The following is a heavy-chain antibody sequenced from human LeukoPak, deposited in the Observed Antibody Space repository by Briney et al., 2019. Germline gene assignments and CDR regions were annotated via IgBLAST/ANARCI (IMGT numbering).Heavy chain of an antibody. Sequence: GESLQISCKCSGYIFTSYWIGWGRQLPGKGLEWMGIIYPGDSDTRYSPSFQGQVTISADKSISTAYLQWSSLKASDTAMYYCARHGYGDILTLDYWGQGTLVTVSS. CDR3: ARHGYGDILTLDY. J-gene: IGHJ4*02. V-gene: IGHV5-51*01. D-gene: IGHD3-9*01. CDR2: IYPGDSDT. CDR1: GYIFTSYW.